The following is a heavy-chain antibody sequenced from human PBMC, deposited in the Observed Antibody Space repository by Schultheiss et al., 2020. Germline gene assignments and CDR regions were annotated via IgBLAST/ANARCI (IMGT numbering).Heavy chain of an antibody. J-gene: IGHJ6*02. CDR3: ARDGRYGVISIGMDV. CDR1: GGSFSDYY. D-gene: IGHD3-16*01. CDR2: IYYSGST. V-gene: IGHV4-59*01. Sequence: SETLSLTCAVYGGSFSDYYMNWVRQHPGKGLEWIGYIYYSGSTNYNPSLKSRVTISLDTSKNQFSLKLSSPTAADTGVYFCARDGRYGVISIGMDVWGQGTTVTVSS.